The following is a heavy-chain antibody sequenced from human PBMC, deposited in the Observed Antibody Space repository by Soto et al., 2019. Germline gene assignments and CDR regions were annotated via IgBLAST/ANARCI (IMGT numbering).Heavy chain of an antibody. D-gene: IGHD7-27*01. V-gene: IGHV3-23*01. CDR3: AKASATGKSDGVDV. CDR1: GFPFSSYA. J-gene: IGHJ6*02. CDR2: ISSGSNT. Sequence: EVQLLESGGGFVQPGGSLRLSCVASGFPFSSYAMSWVRQTPGRGLECVSSISSGSNTYYTDSVRGRFTISRDNSKNSLYLQMSSLRADDTALYYCAKASATGKSDGVDVWGQGTTVSVSS.